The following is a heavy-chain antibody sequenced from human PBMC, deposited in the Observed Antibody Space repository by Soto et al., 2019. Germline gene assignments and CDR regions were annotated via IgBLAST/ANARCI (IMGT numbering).Heavy chain of an antibody. CDR3: ARGGGVGVAGSAAFDM. J-gene: IGHJ3*02. V-gene: IGHV1-2*02. D-gene: IGHD3-3*01. CDR2: INPATGAA. Sequence: QLHLVQSGAVVKKPGASVTVSCSASGYPVTAYYMHWVRQAPGRGLEWMGGINPATGAAKYTQTFQGRGTVARDTATSTVFMELCGLTSEDTAVFYCARGGGVGVAGSAAFDMWGQGTLVTVSS. CDR1: GYPVTAYY.